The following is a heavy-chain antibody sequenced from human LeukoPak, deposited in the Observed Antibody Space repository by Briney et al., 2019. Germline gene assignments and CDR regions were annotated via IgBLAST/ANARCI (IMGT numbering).Heavy chain of an antibody. V-gene: IGHV3-23*01. CDR1: GFTFSSYA. D-gene: IGHD5-24*01. CDR3: ARDGYTSDAFDI. J-gene: IGHJ3*02. CDR2: ISNSGGTT. Sequence: GGSLRLSCAASGFTFSSYAMSWVRQAPGKGLEWVSTISNSGGTTYYADSVKGRFTISRDDSENTLYLQMNSLRAEDTAVYYCARDGYTSDAFDIWGQGTMVTVSS.